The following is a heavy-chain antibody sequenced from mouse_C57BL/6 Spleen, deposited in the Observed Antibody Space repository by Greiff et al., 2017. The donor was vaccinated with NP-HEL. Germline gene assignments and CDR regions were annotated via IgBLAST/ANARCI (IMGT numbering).Heavy chain of an antibody. CDR2: IDPSDSYT. V-gene: IGHV1-50*01. CDR3: ARGWDYAMDY. J-gene: IGHJ4*01. D-gene: IGHD2-3*01. CDR1: GYTFTSYW. Sequence: VQLQQSGAELVKPGASVKLSCKASGYTFTSYWMQWVKQRPGQGLEWIGEIDPSDSYTNYNQKFKGKAKLTVDTSSSTAYMQLSSLTSEDSAVYYCARGWDYAMDYWGQGTSVTVSS.